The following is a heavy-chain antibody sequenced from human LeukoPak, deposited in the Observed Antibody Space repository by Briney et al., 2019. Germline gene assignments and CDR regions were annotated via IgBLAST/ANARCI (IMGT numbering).Heavy chain of an antibody. V-gene: IGHV3-48*01. CDR2: ISSSSTTI. CDR3: ARVIPDFWSGFYVGMDV. D-gene: IGHD3-3*01. CDR1: GFAFSNYA. J-gene: IGHJ6*02. Sequence: GGSLRLSCGASGFAFSNYAMNWVRQAPGRGLECVSYISSSSTTIYYTDSVEGRFTVSRDNAKNSLYLQMNNLRAEDTAVYYCARVIPDFWSGFYVGMDVWGQGTTVTVSS.